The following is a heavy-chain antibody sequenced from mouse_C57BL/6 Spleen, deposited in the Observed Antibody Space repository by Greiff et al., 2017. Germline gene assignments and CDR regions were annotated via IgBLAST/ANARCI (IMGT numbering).Heavy chain of an antibody. Sequence: QVQLQQPGAELVMPGASVKLSCKASGYTFTSYWMHWVKQRPGQGLEWIGEIDPSDSYTNYNQKFKGKSTLTVDKSSSTAYMQLSRLTSEDSAVYCCARRGVERGAMDYWGQGTSVTVSS. J-gene: IGHJ4*01. V-gene: IGHV1-69*01. CDR3: ARRGVERGAMDY. CDR1: GYTFTSYW. CDR2: IDPSDSYT.